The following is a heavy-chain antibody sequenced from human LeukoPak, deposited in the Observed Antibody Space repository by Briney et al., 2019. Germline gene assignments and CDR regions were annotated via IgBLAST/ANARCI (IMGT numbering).Heavy chain of an antibody. CDR2: ITPMFGTA. V-gene: IGHV1-69*13. Sequence: GASVKVSCKASGGTFISYDISWVRQAPGQGLEWMGGITPMFGTAKYAQKFQGRVTITAVESMSTAYMELSSLRSEDTAVYCCARGWLAETTVVTPYNYWGQGTLVTVSS. CDR1: GGTFISYD. J-gene: IGHJ4*02. CDR3: ARGWLAETTVVTPYNY. D-gene: IGHD4-23*01.